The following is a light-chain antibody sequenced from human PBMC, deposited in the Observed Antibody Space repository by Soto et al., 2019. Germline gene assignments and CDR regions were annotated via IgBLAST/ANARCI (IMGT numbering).Light chain of an antibody. CDR2: DAS. CDR3: QSGVT. CDR1: QSFSSY. J-gene: IGKJ5*01. Sequence: EIVLTQSPATLSLSPGERATLSCRASQSFSSYLAWYQQKPGQAPRLLIYDASNRATGIPARFSGSGSGSDCTLTISSLEPEDFAVYYCQSGVTFGQGTRLEIK. V-gene: IGKV3-11*01.